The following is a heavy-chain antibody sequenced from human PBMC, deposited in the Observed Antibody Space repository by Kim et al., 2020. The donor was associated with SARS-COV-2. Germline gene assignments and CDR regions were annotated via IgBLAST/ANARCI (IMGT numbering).Heavy chain of an antibody. D-gene: IGHD6-19*01. V-gene: IGHV3-73*01. CDR3: ARVSPIAGGWYDAFDI. Sequence: SVKNRYTISRDDSKNTAYLRRNSLKTEDTAVYYCARVSPIAGGWYDAFDIWGQGTMVTVSS. J-gene: IGHJ3*02.